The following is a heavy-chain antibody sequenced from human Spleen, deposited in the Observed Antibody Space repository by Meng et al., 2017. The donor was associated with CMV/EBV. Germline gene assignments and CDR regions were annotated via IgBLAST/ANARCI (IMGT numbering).Heavy chain of an antibody. CDR2: ISSSGSTI. D-gene: IGHD3-16*01. Sequence: GESLKISCAASGFTFSSYEMNWVRQAPGKGLEWVSYISSSGSTIYYADSVKGRFTISRDNAKISLYLQMNSLRAEDTAVYYCAKEFASGEAINGYYYGMDVWGQGTTVTVSS. V-gene: IGHV3-48*03. CDR3: AKEFASGEAINGYYYGMDV. CDR1: GFTFSSYE. J-gene: IGHJ6*01.